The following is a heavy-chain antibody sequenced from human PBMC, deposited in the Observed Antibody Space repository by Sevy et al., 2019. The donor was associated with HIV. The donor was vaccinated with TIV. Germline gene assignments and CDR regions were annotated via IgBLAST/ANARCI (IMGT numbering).Heavy chain of an antibody. D-gene: IGHD1-26*01. Sequence: GGSLRLSCAASGFTFSSYGMHWVRQAPGKGLEWVAVISYDGSNKYYADSVKGRFTISRDNSKNTQYLQMNSLRAEDTAVYYCAKDRYLGATTSNYGMDVWGQGTTVTVSS. CDR3: AKDRYLGATTSNYGMDV. CDR2: ISYDGSNK. V-gene: IGHV3-30*18. J-gene: IGHJ6*02. CDR1: GFTFSSYG.